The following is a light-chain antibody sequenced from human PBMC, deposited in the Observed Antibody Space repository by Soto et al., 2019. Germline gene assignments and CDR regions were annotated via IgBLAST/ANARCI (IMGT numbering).Light chain of an antibody. CDR2: DAS. CDR3: QQRSNWPSIT. V-gene: IGKV3-11*01. Sequence: EIVLTQSPATLSLYTRERATLSCRASQSVSSYLAWYQQKPGQAPRLLIYDASNRATGIPARFSGSGSGTDFTLTISSLEPEDFAVYYCQQRSNWPSITFGQGARLENK. J-gene: IGKJ5*01. CDR1: QSVSSY.